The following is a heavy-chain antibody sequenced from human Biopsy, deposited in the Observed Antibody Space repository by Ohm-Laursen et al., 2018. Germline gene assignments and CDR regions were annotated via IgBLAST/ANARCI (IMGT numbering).Heavy chain of an antibody. CDR3: AKEEPPQGYDFWSGHYYYFDY. Sequence: SLRLSCAASGITTRSYWMSWIRQTPGKGLEWVSLISNRSGTKSYTDSVKGRFSISRDNSKNTLYLQMNSLRAEDTAVYYCAKEEPPQGYDFWSGHYYYFDYWGQGTLVTVSS. CDR1: GITTRSYW. D-gene: IGHD3-3*01. J-gene: IGHJ4*01. CDR2: ISNRSGTK. V-gene: IGHV3-23*01.